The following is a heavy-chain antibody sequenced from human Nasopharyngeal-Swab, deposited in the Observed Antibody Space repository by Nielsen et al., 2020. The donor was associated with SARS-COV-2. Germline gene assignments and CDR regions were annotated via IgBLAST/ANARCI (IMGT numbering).Heavy chain of an antibody. V-gene: IGHV4-59*08. CDR2: IYYSGST. CDR3: ARGYSYGECFQH. CDR1: GGSISSYY. D-gene: IGHD5-18*01. Sequence: GSLRLSCTVSGGSISSYYWSWIRQPPGKGLEWIGYIYYSGSTNYNPSLKSRVTISVDTSKNQFSLKLSSVTAADTAVYYCARGYSYGECFQHWGQGTLVTVSS. J-gene: IGHJ1*01.